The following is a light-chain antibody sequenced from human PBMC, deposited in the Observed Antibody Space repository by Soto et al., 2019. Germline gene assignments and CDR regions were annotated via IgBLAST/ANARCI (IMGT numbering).Light chain of an antibody. J-gene: IGLJ1*01. V-gene: IGLV2-14*01. CDR2: DVS. CDR3: TSFTTSSTFV. Sequence: QSALAQPASVSGSPGQSITISCTGTSSGVGRYNYVSWFQQHPGKAPKLLIYDVSNWPSGVSDRFSGSKSGNTASLTISGLQAEDEADYYCTSFTTSSTFVFGTGTKVTVL. CDR1: SSGVGRYNY.